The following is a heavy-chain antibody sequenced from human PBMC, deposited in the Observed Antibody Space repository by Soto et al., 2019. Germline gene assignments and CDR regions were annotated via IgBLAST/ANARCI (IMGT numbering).Heavy chain of an antibody. CDR3: ARGDSTDCSNGVCSFFYNHDMDV. J-gene: IGHJ6*02. CDR2: IDPKSGGT. V-gene: IGHV1-2*04. Sequence: VASVKVSCKASGYIFTDYHIHWVRQAPGQGLEWLGRIDPKSGGTSTAQKFQGWVTMTTDTSISTASMELTRLTSDDTAIYYCARGDSTDCSNGVCSFFYNHDMDVWGQGTTVTVS. D-gene: IGHD2-8*01. CDR1: GYIFTDYH.